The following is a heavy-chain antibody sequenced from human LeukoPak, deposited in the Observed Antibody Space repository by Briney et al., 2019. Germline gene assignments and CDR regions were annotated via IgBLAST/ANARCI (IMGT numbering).Heavy chain of an antibody. CDR2: ISSSSSTI. CDR3: ARVARSGYYDAFDI. D-gene: IGHD3-22*01. Sequence: GGSLRLSCAASGFTFSSYSMNWVRQAPGKGLEWVSYISSSSSTIYYADSVKGRFTISRDNAKNSLYLQMNSLRAEDPAVYYCARVARSGYYDAFDIWGQGTMVTVSS. V-gene: IGHV3-48*01. J-gene: IGHJ3*02. CDR1: GFTFSSYS.